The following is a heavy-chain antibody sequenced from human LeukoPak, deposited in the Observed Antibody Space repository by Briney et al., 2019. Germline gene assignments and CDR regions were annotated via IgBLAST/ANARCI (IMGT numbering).Heavy chain of an antibody. V-gene: IGHV4-34*01. CDR1: DESFSGYY. CDR2: INHSGST. D-gene: IGHD5-18*01. J-gene: IGHJ4*02. Sequence: PSETLSLTCAVYDESFSGYYWSWIRQPPGKGLEWIGEINHSGSTNYNPSLKSRVTISVDTSKNQFSLKLSSVTAADTAVYYCAIRGYSYGYPNFDYWGQGTLVTVSS. CDR3: AIRGYSYGYPNFDY.